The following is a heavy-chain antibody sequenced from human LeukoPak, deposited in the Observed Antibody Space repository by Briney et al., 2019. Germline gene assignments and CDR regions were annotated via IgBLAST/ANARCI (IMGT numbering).Heavy chain of an antibody. V-gene: IGHV3-11*01. D-gene: IGHD3-10*01. J-gene: IGHJ4*02. CDR2: ISSSGSTK. CDR1: GFTFSDYY. Sequence: GGSLRLSCAASGFTFSDYYMSWIRQAPGKGVEWVSYISSSGSTKYYGDSVKGRFTISRDNAKNSLYLQMNSLRAEDTAVYYCARDSGRRMVRDFDYWGQGTLVTVSS. CDR3: ARDSGRRMVRDFDY.